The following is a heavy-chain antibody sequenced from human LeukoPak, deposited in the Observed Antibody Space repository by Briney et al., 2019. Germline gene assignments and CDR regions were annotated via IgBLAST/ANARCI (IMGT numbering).Heavy chain of an antibody. J-gene: IGHJ4*02. D-gene: IGHD5-18*01. V-gene: IGHV3-11*05. Sequence: GGSLRLSCAASGFTFTDSYMSWIRQAPGKGLEWVSYITSSSTYTNYADSVKGRFIISRDNARNSLFLQMGSLRAEDTAVYYCARVRGYSFGRPTGYFDYWGQGTLVTVSS. CDR2: ITSSSTYT. CDR1: GFTFTDSY. CDR3: ARVRGYSFGRPTGYFDY.